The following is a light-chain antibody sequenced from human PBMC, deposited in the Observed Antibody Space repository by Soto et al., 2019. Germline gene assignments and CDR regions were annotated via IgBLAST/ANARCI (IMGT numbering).Light chain of an antibody. Sequence: EIVLTQSPDTLSLSPGERATLSCRASQSGSSSYLAWYQQRPGQPPRLLIYGVFTRADDIPDRFSGTGSGTDFTLTISRLEPEDFAVYYCQHYGSSPPLTFGGGTKVDIK. J-gene: IGKJ4*01. CDR2: GVF. CDR1: QSGSSSY. V-gene: IGKV3-20*01. CDR3: QHYGSSPPLT.